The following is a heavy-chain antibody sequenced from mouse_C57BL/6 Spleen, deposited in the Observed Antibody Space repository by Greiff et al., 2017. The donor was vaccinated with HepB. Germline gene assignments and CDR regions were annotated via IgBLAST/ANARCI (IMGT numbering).Heavy chain of an antibody. CDR2: IRSKSNNYAT. J-gene: IGHJ1*03. CDR3: VRRWGEDYYGYWYFDV. CDR1: GFSFNTYA. V-gene: IGHV10-1*01. D-gene: IGHD1-1*01. Sequence: EVKLVESGGGLVQPKGSLKLSCAASGFSFNTYAMNWVRQAPGKGLEWVARIRSKSNNYATYYADSVKDRFTISRDDSESMLYLQMNNLKTEDTAMYYCVRRWGEDYYGYWYFDVWGTGTTVTVSS.